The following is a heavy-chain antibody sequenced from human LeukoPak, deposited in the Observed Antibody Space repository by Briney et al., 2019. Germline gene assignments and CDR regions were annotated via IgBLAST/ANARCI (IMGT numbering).Heavy chain of an antibody. CDR1: GYTFTSYY. CDR2: ISAYNGNT. Sequence: ASVKVSCKASGYTFTSYYMHWVRQAPGQGLEWMGWISAYNGNTNYAQKLQGRVTMTTDTSTSTAYMELRSLRSDDTAVYYCARDRLFYYDSSGYSPPFDYWGQGTLVTVSS. V-gene: IGHV1-18*04. J-gene: IGHJ4*02. CDR3: ARDRLFYYDSSGYSPPFDY. D-gene: IGHD3-22*01.